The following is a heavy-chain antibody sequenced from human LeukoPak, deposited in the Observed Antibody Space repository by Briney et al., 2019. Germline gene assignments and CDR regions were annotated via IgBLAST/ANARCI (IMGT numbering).Heavy chain of an antibody. V-gene: IGHV1-69*05. Sequence: SVKVSCKASGGTFSSYAISWVRQAPGQGLEWMGRIIPIFGTANYAQKFQGRVTITTDESTSTAYMELSSLRSEDTAVYYCTRETRYYYDSSGYYYFYWGQGTLVTVSS. CDR2: IIPIFGTA. J-gene: IGHJ4*02. D-gene: IGHD3-22*01. CDR1: GGTFSSYA. CDR3: TRETRYYYDSSGYYYFY.